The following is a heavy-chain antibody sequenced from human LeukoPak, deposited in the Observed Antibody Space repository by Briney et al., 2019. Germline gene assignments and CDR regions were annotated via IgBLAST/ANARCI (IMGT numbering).Heavy chain of an antibody. Sequence: GGSLRLSCTASGFTVSSHYMSWVRQAPGKGLEWVSVIHSGGSTYHADSVKGRFTISRDSSKNTVYLQMNSMRVEDTAVYYCASLAGDIWGQGTMVTVSS. CDR1: GFTVSSHY. CDR3: ASLAGDI. V-gene: IGHV3-66*02. D-gene: IGHD6-19*01. J-gene: IGHJ3*02. CDR2: IHSGGST.